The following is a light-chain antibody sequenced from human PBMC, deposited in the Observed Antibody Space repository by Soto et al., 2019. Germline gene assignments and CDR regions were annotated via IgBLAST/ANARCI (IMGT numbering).Light chain of an antibody. CDR2: EVS. CDR3: NSQTTSGIRV. Sequence: QSVLTQPPSVSAAPGQKVTISCSGSSSNIGNNYVSWYQQHPGKAPKLIIYEVSYRPSGVSNRFSGSKSAYTASLTISGLQAEDEADYYCNSQTTSGIRVFGTGTKLTVL. CDR1: SSNIGNNY. J-gene: IGLJ1*01. V-gene: IGLV2-14*01.